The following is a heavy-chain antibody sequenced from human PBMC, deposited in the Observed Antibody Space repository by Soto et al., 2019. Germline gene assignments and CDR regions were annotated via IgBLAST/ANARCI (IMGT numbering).Heavy chain of an antibody. J-gene: IGHJ4*02. Sequence: EVQLLESGGGLVQTGGSLRLSCAASGFTFSSYAMSWVRQAPGKGLEWVSAISGSGGSTYYADSVKGRFTISRDNSKNTLYLQMNSMRAEDTAVYYCAKDLWSGYPPFDYWGQGTLVTVSS. V-gene: IGHV3-23*01. CDR2: ISGSGGST. D-gene: IGHD3-3*01. CDR1: GFTFSSYA. CDR3: AKDLWSGYPPFDY.